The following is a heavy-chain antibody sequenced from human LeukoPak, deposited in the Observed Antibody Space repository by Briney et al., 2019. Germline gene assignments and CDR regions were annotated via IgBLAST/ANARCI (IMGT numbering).Heavy chain of an antibody. Sequence: PGGSLRLSCAASGFTFSSYWMSWVRQAPGKGLEWVANIKQDGSEKYYVDSVKGRFTISRDNAKNSLYLQMNSLRAEDTAVYYCARGQWTPTYYFDYWGQGTLVTVSS. CDR1: GFTFSSYW. CDR3: ARGQWTPTYYFDY. CDR2: IKQDGSEK. V-gene: IGHV3-7*04. J-gene: IGHJ4*02. D-gene: IGHD2-8*01.